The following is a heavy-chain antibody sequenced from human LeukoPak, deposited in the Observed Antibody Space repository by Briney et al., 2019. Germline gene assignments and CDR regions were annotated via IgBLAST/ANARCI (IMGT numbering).Heavy chain of an antibody. CDR1: GGSVSSGGYY. V-gene: IGHV4-31*03. Sequence: SETLSLICTVSGGSVSSGGYYWSWIRQHPGKGLEWIGYIYYSGNTYYNPSLKSRVTISVDTSKNQFSLKLSSVTAADTAVYYCARVIAAAGTDYWGQGTLVTVSS. CDR3: ARVIAAAGTDY. J-gene: IGHJ4*02. D-gene: IGHD6-13*01. CDR2: IYYSGNT.